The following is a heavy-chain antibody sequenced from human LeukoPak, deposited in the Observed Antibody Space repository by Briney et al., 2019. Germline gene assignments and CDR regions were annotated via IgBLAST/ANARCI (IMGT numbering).Heavy chain of an antibody. Sequence: ASVKVSCKASGGTFNNYAINWVRQAPGQGLEWMGGIIPIFGKANYAQKFQGRVTITRDTSASTAYMELSSLRSEDTAVYYCARASHHLAAAGYSPFDYWGQGTLVTVSS. CDR2: IIPIFGKA. V-gene: IGHV1-69*05. J-gene: IGHJ4*02. CDR3: ARASHHLAAAGYSPFDY. CDR1: GGTFNNYA. D-gene: IGHD6-13*01.